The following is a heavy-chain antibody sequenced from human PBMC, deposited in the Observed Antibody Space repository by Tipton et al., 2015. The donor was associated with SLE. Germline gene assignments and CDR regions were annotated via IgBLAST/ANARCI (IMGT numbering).Heavy chain of an antibody. V-gene: IGHV4-34*01. D-gene: IGHD6-25*01. CDR3: ARHTPSGLYRY. CDR2: INPGGFT. CDR1: GESLSNYY. Sequence: TLSLTCAVYGESLSNYYWSWIRQPPGTGLEWIGEINPGGFTNYSPSLKSRVTISLDTSRNQFSLKLSSVTAADTAVYYCARHTPSGLYRYWGQGTLVTVSS. J-gene: IGHJ4*02.